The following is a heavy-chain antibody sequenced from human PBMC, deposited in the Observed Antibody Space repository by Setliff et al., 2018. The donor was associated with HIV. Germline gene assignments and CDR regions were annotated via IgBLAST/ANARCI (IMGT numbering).Heavy chain of an antibody. D-gene: IGHD3-10*01. CDR2: IIPLFPTS. Sequence: SVKVSCKASGGTFNTYAVSWVRQAPGQGLEWMGGIIPLFPTSTYAQKFQGRVTMTADEATSTTYKDLNNLRSEDTAVYYCARGPPYFGSGSRPVAFDIWGQGTMVTVSS. J-gene: IGHJ3*02. V-gene: IGHV1-69*13. CDR1: GGTFNTYA. CDR3: ARGPPYFGSGSRPVAFDI.